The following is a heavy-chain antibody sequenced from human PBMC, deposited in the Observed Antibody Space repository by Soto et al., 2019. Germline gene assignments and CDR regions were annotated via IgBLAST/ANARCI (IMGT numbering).Heavy chain of an antibody. Sequence: KPGGSLRLSCAVSGFSFSSYYMHWVRQAPGKGLEWVSSISSTSDYTFYADSVKGRFTISRENAKNPLSLQMNNLRAEDTAVYYCTRDQLPADIGYYYYGMDVWGQGATVTVSS. CDR2: ISSTSDYT. CDR3: TRDQLPADIGYYYYGMDV. CDR1: GFSFSSYY. J-gene: IGHJ6*02. D-gene: IGHD2-2*02. V-gene: IGHV3-21*01.